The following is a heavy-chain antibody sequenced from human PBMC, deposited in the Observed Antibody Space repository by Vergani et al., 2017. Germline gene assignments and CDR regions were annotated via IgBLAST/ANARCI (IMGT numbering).Heavy chain of an antibody. D-gene: IGHD3-9*01. CDR3: AKGDYGILSGYRY. V-gene: IGHV1-46*03. Sequence: QVQVVQSGAEVKKSGASVKVSCKTSGYTFSNYYMHWVRQAPGQVLEWMGIINPSGGHTNYAQKFQGNVTMTRNTSTSTVYMELRILRSEDTAIYYCAKGDYGILSGYRYWDQGTLVTVSA. CDR2: INPSGGHT. J-gene: IGHJ4*02. CDR1: GYTFSNYY.